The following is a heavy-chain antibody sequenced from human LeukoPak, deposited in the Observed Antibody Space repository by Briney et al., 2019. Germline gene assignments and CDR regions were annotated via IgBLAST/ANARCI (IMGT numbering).Heavy chain of an antibody. D-gene: IGHD2-21*02. CDR3: TRLWGDCGGDCYSRDY. Sequence: GGSLRLSCAASGFTFSGSAMHWVRQASGKGLEWVGRIRSKDNSYATAYGASVKGRFTISRDDSKNTAYLQMNSLKIEDTAVYYCTRLWGDCGGDCYSRDYWGQGTLVTVPS. J-gene: IGHJ4*02. CDR2: IRSKDNSYAT. CDR1: GFTFSGSA. V-gene: IGHV3-73*01.